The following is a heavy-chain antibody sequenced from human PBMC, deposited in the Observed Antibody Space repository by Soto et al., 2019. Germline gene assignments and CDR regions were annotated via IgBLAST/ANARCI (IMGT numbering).Heavy chain of an antibody. V-gene: IGHV4-59*01. Sequence: SETLSLTCTVSGGSISSYYWSWIRQPPGKGLEWIGYIYYSESTNYNPSHKSRVTISVDTSKNQFSLKLSSVTAADTAVYYCARGGFVVPAAPIDYWGQGTLVTVSS. CDR1: GGSISSYY. CDR3: ARGGFVVPAAPIDY. J-gene: IGHJ4*02. CDR2: IYYSEST. D-gene: IGHD2-2*01.